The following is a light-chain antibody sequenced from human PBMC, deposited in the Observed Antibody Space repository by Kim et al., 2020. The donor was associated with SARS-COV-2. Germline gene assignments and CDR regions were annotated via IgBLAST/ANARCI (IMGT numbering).Light chain of an antibody. J-gene: IGKJ2*01. CDR1: QSVSSSY. V-gene: IGKV3-20*01. CDR3: QQYGSSLYT. Sequence: EIVLTQSPGTLSLSPGERATLSCRASQSVSSSYLAWYQQKPGQAPRLLIYGASSRATGIPDRFSGSGSGTDFTLTISRPEPEDFAVYYCQQYGSSLYTFGQGTKLEI. CDR2: GAS.